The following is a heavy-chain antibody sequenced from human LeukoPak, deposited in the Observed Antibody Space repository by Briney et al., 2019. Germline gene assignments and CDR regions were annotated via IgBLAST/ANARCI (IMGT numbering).Heavy chain of an antibody. D-gene: IGHD6-19*01. V-gene: IGHV3-33*01. CDR1: GFTFNSSG. Sequence: GGSLRLSCAASGFTFNSSGMHWVRQAPGKGLEWGAVIWYDGSDKYYADSVTGRFTISRDNSRNTLYLQMHSLRAEDTAVYYCARYKSSSGELDHWGQGTLVTVSS. CDR2: IWYDGSDK. CDR3: ARYKSSSGELDH. J-gene: IGHJ4*02.